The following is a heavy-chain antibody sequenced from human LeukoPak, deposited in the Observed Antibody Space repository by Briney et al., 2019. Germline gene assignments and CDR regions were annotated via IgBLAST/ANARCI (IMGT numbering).Heavy chain of an antibody. CDR3: ARGTHYYYDSSGYYFSADWFDP. CDR2: ISSSSSTI. J-gene: IGHJ5*02. Sequence: GGSLRLSCAASGFTFSSYSMNWVRQAPGKGLEWVSHISSSSSTIYYADSVKGRFTISRDNAKNSLYLQMNSLRDEDTAVYYCARGTHYYYDSSGYYFSADWFDPWGQGTLVTVSS. D-gene: IGHD3-22*01. V-gene: IGHV3-48*02. CDR1: GFTFSSYS.